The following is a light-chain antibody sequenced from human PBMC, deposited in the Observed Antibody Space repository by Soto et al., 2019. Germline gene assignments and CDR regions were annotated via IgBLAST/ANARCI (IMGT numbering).Light chain of an antibody. V-gene: IGKV3-11*01. CDR2: DAY. Sequence: EVVLTQSPVTLSLSPGERATLASRASQSFRVLLAWYQQKHGQAPGLLIYDAYNRATGIPPRFSGSGYGTDFNLTISSLETEDSAVYYCQQRHMWPITFGQGTRLEIK. CDR1: QSFRVL. CDR3: QQRHMWPIT. J-gene: IGKJ5*01.